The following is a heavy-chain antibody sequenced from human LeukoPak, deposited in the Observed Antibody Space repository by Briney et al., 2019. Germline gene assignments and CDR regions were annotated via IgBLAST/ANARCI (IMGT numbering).Heavy chain of an antibody. Sequence: GGSLRLSCAASGITFGNNWMHWVRQAPGKGLVWISRINSDGGGAIYADSVKGRFTVSRDNARNTLYLQMNSLRAEDTAVYYCARDVPHNWFDTWGQGTLVTVSS. J-gene: IGHJ5*02. CDR1: GITFGNNW. V-gene: IGHV3-74*01. CDR3: ARDVPHNWFDT. CDR2: INSDGGGA.